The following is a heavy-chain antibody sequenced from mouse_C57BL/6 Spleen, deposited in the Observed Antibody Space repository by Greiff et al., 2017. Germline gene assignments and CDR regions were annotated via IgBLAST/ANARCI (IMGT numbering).Heavy chain of an antibody. J-gene: IGHJ4*01. CDR3: ARDREKRYYAMDY. CDR2: LSDGGSYT. V-gene: IGHV5-4*01. Sequence: EVQRVESGGGLVKPGGSLKLSCAASGFTFSSYAMSWVRQTPEKRLEWVATLSDGGSYTYYPDNVKGRFTISRDNAKNNLYLQMSHLKSEDTAMYYCARDREKRYYAMDYWGQGTSVTVSS. CDR1: GFTFSSYA.